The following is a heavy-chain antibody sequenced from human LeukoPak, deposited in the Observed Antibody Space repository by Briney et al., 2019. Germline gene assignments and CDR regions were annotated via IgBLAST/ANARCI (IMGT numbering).Heavy chain of an antibody. J-gene: IGHJ5*02. D-gene: IGHD1-14*01. Sequence: SETLSLTCTVSGGSISSYYWSWIRQPPGKGLEWIGYIYYSGSTNYNPSLKSRVTISVDTSKNQFSLQLNSVTPEDTAMYYCARNPISVSGDNWFDPWGQGTLVTVSS. CDR2: IYYSGST. CDR1: GGSISSYY. V-gene: IGHV4-59*12. CDR3: ARNPISVSGDNWFDP.